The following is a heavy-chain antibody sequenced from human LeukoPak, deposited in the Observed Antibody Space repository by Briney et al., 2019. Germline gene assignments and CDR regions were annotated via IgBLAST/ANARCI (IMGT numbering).Heavy chain of an antibody. D-gene: IGHD2/OR15-2a*01. CDR1: GGYISSSDYC. V-gene: IGHV4-39*01. CDR2: IYYSGNT. Sequence: SETLSLTCTVSGGYISSSDYCGAWIRQPPGKGLEWIGSIYYSGNTYYHPSLKSRVTISVDTSKNQFSLKLSSVTAADTAVYYCANRRRYTTGSEEFDYWGQGALVTVSS. CDR3: ANRRRYTTGSEEFDY. J-gene: IGHJ4*02.